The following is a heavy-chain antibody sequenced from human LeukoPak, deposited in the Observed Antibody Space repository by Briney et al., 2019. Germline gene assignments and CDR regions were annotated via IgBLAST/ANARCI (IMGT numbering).Heavy chain of an antibody. J-gene: IGHJ4*02. V-gene: IGHV3-21*01. Sequence: GGSLRLSRAGPGFTFNTHNMQRVRPAPGKGLGWVSSISGTSRSTYIYYADSVKGRFTISRDNAENSLYLQMNSLRAEDTAVYYCARPSINDYGDFGYWGQGTLVTVSS. CDR2: ISGTSRSTYI. CDR3: ARPSINDYGDFGY. CDR1: GFTFNTHN. D-gene: IGHD4-17*01.